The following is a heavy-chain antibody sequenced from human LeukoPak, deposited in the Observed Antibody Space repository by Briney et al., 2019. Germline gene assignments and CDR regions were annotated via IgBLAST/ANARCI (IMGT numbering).Heavy chain of an antibody. J-gene: IGHJ4*02. CDR2: IYYSGST. CDR1: GGSISSDSYY. Sequence: SQTLSLTCTVSGGSISSDSYYWTWIRQPPGKGLEWIGYIYYSGSTNYNPSLKSRVTISVDTSKNQFSLKLSSVTAADTAVYYCARCGYSGYNDYWGQGTLVTVSS. CDR3: ARCGYSGYNDY. V-gene: IGHV4-61*01. D-gene: IGHD5-12*01.